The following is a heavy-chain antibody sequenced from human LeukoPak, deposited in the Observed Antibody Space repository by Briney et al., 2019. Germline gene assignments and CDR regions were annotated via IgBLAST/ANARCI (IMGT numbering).Heavy chain of an antibody. D-gene: IGHD3-9*01. CDR1: GYTLTEFS. Sequence: ASVKVSCKVSGYTLTEFSMHWVRQAPGKGLEWMGGFDPEDGETIYAQKFQGRVTMTEDTSTDTAYMELSSLRSEDTAVYYCATHHGQRDFDWQDYWGQGTLVTVSS. J-gene: IGHJ4*02. V-gene: IGHV1-24*01. CDR2: FDPEDGET. CDR3: ATHHGQRDFDWQDY.